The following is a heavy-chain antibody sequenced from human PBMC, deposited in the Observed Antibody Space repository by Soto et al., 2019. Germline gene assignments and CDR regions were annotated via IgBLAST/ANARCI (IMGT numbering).Heavy chain of an antibody. CDR1: GGTFSSLD. J-gene: IGHJ6*02. CDR2: IIPISETT. V-gene: IGHV1-69*06. CDR3: ARALLSHSYDSGGYDSYFHAMDV. Sequence: SVKVSCKASGGTFSSLDINWVRQAPGQGLEWMGGIIPISETTNYAQIFQGRVSIVADKSTSTAYMELSRLRSEDTAVYYCARALLSHSYDSGGYDSYFHAMDVWGQGTQVTVSS. D-gene: IGHD3-22*01.